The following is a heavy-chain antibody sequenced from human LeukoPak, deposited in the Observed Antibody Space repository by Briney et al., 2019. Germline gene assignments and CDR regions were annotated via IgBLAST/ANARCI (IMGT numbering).Heavy chain of an antibody. V-gene: IGHV4-39*01. Sequence: PSETLSLTCTVSGGSISSSSYYWGWIRQPPGKGLEWIGSIYYSGSTYYNPSLKSRVTISVDTSKNQFSLKLSSVTAADTAVYYCARRVSSSWYASRWFDPWGQGTLVTVSS. CDR2: IYYSGST. D-gene: IGHD6-13*01. CDR1: GGSISSSSYY. J-gene: IGHJ5*02. CDR3: ARRVSSSWYASRWFDP.